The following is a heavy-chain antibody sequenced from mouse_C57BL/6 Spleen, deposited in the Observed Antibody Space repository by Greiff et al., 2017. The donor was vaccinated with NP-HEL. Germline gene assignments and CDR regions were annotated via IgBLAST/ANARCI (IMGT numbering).Heavy chain of an antibody. J-gene: IGHJ1*03. CDR1: GFTFSSYT. CDR2: ISGGGGNT. CDR3: ARITTVVAWYFDV. D-gene: IGHD1-1*01. Sequence: EVQLVESGGGLVKPGGSLKLSCAASGFTFSSYTMSWVRQTPEKRLEWVATISGGGGNTYYPDSVKGRFTISRDNAKNTLYLQMSSLRSEDTALYYCARITTVVAWYFDVWGTGTTVTVSS. V-gene: IGHV5-9*01.